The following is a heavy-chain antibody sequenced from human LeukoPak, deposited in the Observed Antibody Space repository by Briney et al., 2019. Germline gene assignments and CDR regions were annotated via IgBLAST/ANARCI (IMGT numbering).Heavy chain of an antibody. J-gene: IGHJ4*02. CDR1: GGSISSYY. CDR2: IYYSGST. V-gene: IGHV4-59*12. CDR3: ARDVYCSGGSCYFDY. D-gene: IGHD2-15*01. Sequence: SETLSLTCTVSGGSISSYYWSWIRQPPGKGLECIGYIYYSGSTNYNPSLKSRVTISVDTSKNQFSLKLSSVTAADTAVYYCARDVYCSGGSCYFDYWGQGTLVTVSS.